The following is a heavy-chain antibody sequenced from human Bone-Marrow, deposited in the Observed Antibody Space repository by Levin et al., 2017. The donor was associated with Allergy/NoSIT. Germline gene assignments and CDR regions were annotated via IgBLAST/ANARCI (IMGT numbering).Heavy chain of an antibody. J-gene: IGHJ6*02. V-gene: IGHV1-8*01. D-gene: IGHD4-17*01. CDR3: ARFYGDYVQGHYYYGMDV. CDR2: MNPNSGNT. Sequence: ASVKVSCKASGYTFTSYDINWVRQATGQGLEWMGWMNPNSGNTGYAQKFQGRVTMTRNTSISTAYMELSSLRSEDTAVYYCARFYGDYVQGHYYYGMDVWGQGTTVTVSS. CDR1: GYTFTSYD.